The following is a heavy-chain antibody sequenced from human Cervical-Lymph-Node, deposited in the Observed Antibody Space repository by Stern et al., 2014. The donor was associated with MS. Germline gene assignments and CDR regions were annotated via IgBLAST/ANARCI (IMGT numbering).Heavy chain of an antibody. Sequence: QVQLQQWGAGLLQPSETLSLTCAVYGGSFSGYYWNWIRQPPGKGLEWLGEIDHRGSTNCNPSLKSRVTISLDTSKNQFSLKLSSVTAADTAVYYCARGVEMTTIAFDYWGQGTLVTVSS. CDR2: IDHRGST. D-gene: IGHD5-24*01. CDR1: GGSFSGYY. CDR3: ARGVEMTTIAFDY. J-gene: IGHJ4*02. V-gene: IGHV4-34*01.